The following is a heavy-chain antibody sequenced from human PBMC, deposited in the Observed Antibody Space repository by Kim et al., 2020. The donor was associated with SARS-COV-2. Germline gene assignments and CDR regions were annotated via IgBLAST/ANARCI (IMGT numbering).Heavy chain of an antibody. J-gene: IGHJ4*02. Sequence: GSTNYNPSLKSRVTISVDTSKNQFSLKLSSVTAADTAVYYCARDGYSSVDWGQGTLVTVSS. CDR2: GST. D-gene: IGHD6-19*01. V-gene: IGHV4-59*01. CDR3: ARDGYSSVD.